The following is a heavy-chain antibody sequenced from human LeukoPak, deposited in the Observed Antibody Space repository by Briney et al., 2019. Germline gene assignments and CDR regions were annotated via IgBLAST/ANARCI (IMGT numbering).Heavy chain of an antibody. J-gene: IGHJ4*02. CDR2: ITGSGDNT. Sequence: GGSLRLSCTASGFTFRSYAMIWVRQAPGKGLEWVSSITGSGDNTYYADSVRGRFTTSRDNTKSTLYLQMNSLGAEDTAVYYCGKDLRGYIYGTFDYWGQGTLVTVSS. CDR3: GKDLRGYIYGTFDY. CDR1: GFTFRSYA. D-gene: IGHD5-18*01. V-gene: IGHV3-23*01.